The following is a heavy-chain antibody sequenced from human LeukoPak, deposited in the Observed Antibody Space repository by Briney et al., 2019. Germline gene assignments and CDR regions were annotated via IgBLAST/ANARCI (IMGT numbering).Heavy chain of an antibody. CDR2: IYSGGNT. J-gene: IGHJ4*02. CDR1: GFTVSSNS. V-gene: IGHV3-53*01. D-gene: IGHD3-10*01. Sequence: PGGSLRLSCTVSGFTVSSNSWSWVRQAPGKGLEWVSFIYSGGNTHYSDSVKGRFTISRDNAKNTLFLQMNSLRAEDTAVYYCSRAYDSGTYSSFDSWGQGTLVTVTS. CDR3: SRAYDSGTYSSFDS.